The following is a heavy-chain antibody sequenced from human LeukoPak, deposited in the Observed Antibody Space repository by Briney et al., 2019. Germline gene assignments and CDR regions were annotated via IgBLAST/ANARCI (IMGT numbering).Heavy chain of an antibody. CDR1: GGTFSSYA. J-gene: IGHJ6*02. D-gene: IGHD2-2*01. Sequence: SVKVACKASGGTFSSYAISWVRQAPGQGLEWMGRIIPILGIANYAQKFQGRVTITADKSTSTAYMELSSLRSEDTAVYYCSSSPPHTNLYYYYYGMDVWGQGTTVTVSS. CDR2: IIPILGIA. CDR3: SSSPPHTNLYYYYYGMDV. V-gene: IGHV1-69*04.